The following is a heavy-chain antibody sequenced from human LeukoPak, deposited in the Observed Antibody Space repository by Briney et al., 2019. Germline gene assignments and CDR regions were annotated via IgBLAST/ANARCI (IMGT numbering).Heavy chain of an antibody. J-gene: IGHJ6*03. V-gene: IGHV4-59*01. Sequence: PSETLSLTCTVSGGSISSYYWSWIRQPPGKGLEWIGYIYYSGSTNYNPSLKSRVTISEDTSKNQFSLKLSSVTAADTAVYYCARVGHYYYYMDVWGKGTTVTISS. CDR1: GGSISSYY. CDR3: ARVGHYYYYMDV. CDR2: IYYSGST.